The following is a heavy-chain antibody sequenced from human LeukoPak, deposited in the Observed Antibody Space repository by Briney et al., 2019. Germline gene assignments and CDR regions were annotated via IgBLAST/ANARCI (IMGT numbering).Heavy chain of an antibody. CDR3: ARLLGVPAATYYYYYGMDV. CDR2: IYYSGST. CDR1: GGSISSYY. J-gene: IGHJ6*02. D-gene: IGHD2-2*01. V-gene: IGHV4-59*01. Sequence: SETLSLTCTVSGGSISSYYWSWIRQPPRKGLDWTGYIYYSGSTNYNPSLKSRVTISVDTSKNQFSLKLSSVTAADTAVYYCARLLGVPAATYYYYYGMDVWGQGTTVTVSS.